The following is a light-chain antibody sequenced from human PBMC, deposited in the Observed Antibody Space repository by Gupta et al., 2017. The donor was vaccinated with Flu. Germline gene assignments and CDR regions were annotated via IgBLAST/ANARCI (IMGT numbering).Light chain of an antibody. J-gene: IGKJ1*01. CDR2: DAS. CDR1: QSVSNSY. Sequence: EIVLTQSPGTLSSSPGERASLSCRASQSVSNSYFAWYQQKPGQAPRLLIYDASKRAAGVPDRFSASESGTDFTLTIGRLGPEDFAVYYCQQYGNSPWTFGQGTKVENK. V-gene: IGKV3-20*01. CDR3: QQYGNSPWT.